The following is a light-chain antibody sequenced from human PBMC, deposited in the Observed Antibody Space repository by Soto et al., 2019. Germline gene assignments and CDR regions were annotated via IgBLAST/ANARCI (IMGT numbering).Light chain of an antibody. J-gene: IGKJ2*01. CDR1: QSVSSY. CDR2: DAS. V-gene: IGKV3-11*01. Sequence: EIVLTQSPATLSLSPGERATLSCRASQSVSSYLDWYQQKPGQVPRLLIYDASSRATGIPARFSGSGSGTDFTPTISSLEPEDFAVYYCQQRSNWPRTFGQGTKLEIK. CDR3: QQRSNWPRT.